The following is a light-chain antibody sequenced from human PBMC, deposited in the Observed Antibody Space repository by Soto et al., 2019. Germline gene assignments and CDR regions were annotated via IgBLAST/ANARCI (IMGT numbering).Light chain of an antibody. Sequence: DIPMTQSPSTMVAAVGARVALTFRASQSISNWLAWYQQKPGKAPKLLIYDASSLESGVPSRFSGSGSGTEFTLTISSLQPDDFATYYCQQYNSYSWTFGQGTKVDIK. J-gene: IGKJ1*01. CDR1: QSISNW. CDR2: DAS. V-gene: IGKV1-5*01. CDR3: QQYNSYSWT.